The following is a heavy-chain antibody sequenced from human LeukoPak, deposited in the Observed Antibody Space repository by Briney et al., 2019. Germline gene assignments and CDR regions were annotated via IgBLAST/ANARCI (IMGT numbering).Heavy chain of an antibody. Sequence: GGSLRLSCAASGFTFSSYGMHWVRQAPGKGLEWVSAISGRGGSTYYADSVKGRFTISRDNSKNTLYLQMNSLRAEDTAVYYCAKDHIAARAFDYWGQGTLVTVSS. V-gene: IGHV3-23*01. J-gene: IGHJ4*02. CDR1: GFTFSSYG. CDR2: ISGRGGST. D-gene: IGHD6-6*01. CDR3: AKDHIAARAFDY.